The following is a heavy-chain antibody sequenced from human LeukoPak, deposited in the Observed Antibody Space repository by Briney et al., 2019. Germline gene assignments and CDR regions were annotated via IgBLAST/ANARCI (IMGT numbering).Heavy chain of an antibody. D-gene: IGHD3-10*01. V-gene: IGHV4-59*08. CDR1: GGSISSYH. CDR2: TYNSGTT. CDR3: ASAAVWLAFDY. J-gene: IGHJ4*02. Sequence: SATLSLTCTVSGGSISSYHWSWIRQSPGKGLEWIGCTYNSGTTNYNPSLKSRVTISVDTSKNQLSLKLSSVTAADTAVYYCASAAVWLAFDYWGQGTLVTVSS.